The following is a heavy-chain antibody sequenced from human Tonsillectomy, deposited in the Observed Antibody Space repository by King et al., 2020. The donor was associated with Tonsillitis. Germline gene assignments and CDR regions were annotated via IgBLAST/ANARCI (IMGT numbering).Heavy chain of an antibody. CDR3: ARVNGGNSRWFDP. V-gene: IGHV3-11*05. J-gene: IGHJ5*02. CDR2: ISISSSYT. D-gene: IGHD4-23*01. Sequence: VQLVESGGGLVKPGGSLRLSCAASGFTFSDYYMSWIRQAPGKGLEWGSYISISSSYTNYADSVKGRFTISRDNAKNSLYLQMNSLRAEDTAVYYCARVNGGNSRWFDPWGQGTLVTVSS. CDR1: GFTFSDYY.